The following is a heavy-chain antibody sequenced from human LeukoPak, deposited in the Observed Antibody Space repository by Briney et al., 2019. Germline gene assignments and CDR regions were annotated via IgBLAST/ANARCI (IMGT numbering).Heavy chain of an antibody. V-gene: IGHV3-30*18. CDR2: ISYDGSNK. J-gene: IGHJ6*02. CDR1: GFTFSSYG. CDR3: AKDLLRMDV. Sequence: GGSLRLSCAASGFTFSSYGMHWVRQAPGKGLEWVAVISYDGSNKYYADSVKGRFTISRDNSKNTLYLQMNSLRVEDTAIYYCAKDLLRMDVWGQGTTVTVSS.